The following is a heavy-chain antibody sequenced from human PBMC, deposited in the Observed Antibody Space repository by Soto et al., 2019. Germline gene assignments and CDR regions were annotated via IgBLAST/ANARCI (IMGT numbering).Heavy chain of an antibody. CDR1: GFTFEDYA. Sequence: EVQLVESGGGVVQPGRSLRLSCAASGFTFEDYAMHWVRQTPGKGLEWVSGITWNSGKIDYADSVKGRFTISRDNATNSLYVQMNSLRAEDTALYYRGKDVLWDSRGYYNAAFDFWGQGTKVTVSS. V-gene: IGHV3-9*01. J-gene: IGHJ3*01. CDR3: GKDVLWDSRGYYNAAFDF. D-gene: IGHD3-22*01. CDR2: ITWNSGKI.